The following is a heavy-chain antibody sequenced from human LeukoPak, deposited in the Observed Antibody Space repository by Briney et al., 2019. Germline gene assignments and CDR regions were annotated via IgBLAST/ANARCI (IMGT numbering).Heavy chain of an antibody. CDR3: ARKALYYYYMDV. D-gene: IGHD6-6*01. Sequence: VKVSCKASGYTFTSYGISWVRQAPGQGLEWMGWISAYNGNTNYAQKLQGRVTMTTDTPTSTAYMELRSLRSDDTAVYYCARKALYYYYMDVWGKGTTVTISS. CDR2: ISAYNGNT. J-gene: IGHJ6*03. CDR1: GYTFTSYG. V-gene: IGHV1-18*04.